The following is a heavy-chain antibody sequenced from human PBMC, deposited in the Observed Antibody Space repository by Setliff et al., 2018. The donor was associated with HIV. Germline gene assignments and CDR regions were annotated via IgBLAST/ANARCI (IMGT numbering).Heavy chain of an antibody. CDR2: ISWDGGNT. Sequence: GESLKISCAASGSTFDDYTMHWVRQAPGKGLEWVSIISWDGGNTYYADSVKGRFTISRDNSKNSLYLQMNSLRTEDTALYYCVKNIGGYSSSSVFDYWGQGTLVTVSS. CDR3: VKNIGGYSSSSVFDY. V-gene: IGHV3-43*01. D-gene: IGHD6-6*01. J-gene: IGHJ4*02. CDR1: GSTFDDYT.